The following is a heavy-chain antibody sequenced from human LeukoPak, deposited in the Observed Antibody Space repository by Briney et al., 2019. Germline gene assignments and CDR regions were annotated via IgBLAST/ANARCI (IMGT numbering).Heavy chain of an antibody. Sequence: GGSLSLSLAASVWSVIRNYMNSVSPPPWKVLDCVSLIYGNVDTYYADSVKGRFIISRDNSKDTLHLQMNSLRAEDTAIYYCARGVTVRGGPFDIWGQGTMVTVSS. V-gene: IGHV3-53*01. J-gene: IGHJ3*02. CDR2: IYGNVDT. CDR1: VWSVIRNY. CDR3: ARGVTVRGGPFDI. D-gene: IGHD2-21*02.